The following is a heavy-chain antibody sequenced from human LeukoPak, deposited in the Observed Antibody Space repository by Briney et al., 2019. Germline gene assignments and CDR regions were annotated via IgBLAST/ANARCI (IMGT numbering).Heavy chain of an antibody. D-gene: IGHD4-17*01. J-gene: IGHJ3*02. Sequence: PGGSLRLSCAASGFTVSSSYMYWVRQAPGKGLEWVSFFYRGDSTYYAESVRGRFTISRDNSKNTLYLQMNSLRAEDTAVYYCARDHDYGGFSAFDIWGQGTMVTVSS. V-gene: IGHV3-53*01. CDR1: GFTVSSSY. CDR3: ARDHDYGGFSAFDI. CDR2: FYRGDST.